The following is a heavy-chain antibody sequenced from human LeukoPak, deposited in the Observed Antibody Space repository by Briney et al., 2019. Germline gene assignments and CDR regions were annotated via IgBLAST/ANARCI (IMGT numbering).Heavy chain of an antibody. J-gene: IGHJ4*02. CDR2: INPSGGST. Sequence: ASVNVSYKASGYTFTSYYMHWVRQAPGQGLEWMGIINPSGGSTSYAQKFQGRVTMTRDTSTSTVYMELSSLRSEDTAVYYCARDLGGYSGYDPYFDYWGQGTLVTVSS. CDR1: GYTFTSYY. D-gene: IGHD5-12*01. V-gene: IGHV1-46*01. CDR3: ARDLGGYSGYDPYFDY.